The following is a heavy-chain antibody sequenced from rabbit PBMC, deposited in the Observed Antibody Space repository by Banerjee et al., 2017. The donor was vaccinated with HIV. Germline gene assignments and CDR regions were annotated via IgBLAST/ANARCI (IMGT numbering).Heavy chain of an antibody. CDR3: ARRYAYWDDGGDFNL. J-gene: IGHJ4*01. Sequence: QSLEESGGDLVKPGASLTLTCTASGFSFSSNAMCWVRQAPGKGPEWIACIYAGSSGTDYASWAKGRFTISKTSSTTVTLQMTSLTAADTATYFCARRYAYWDDGGDFNLWGQGTLVTVS. CDR1: GFSFSSNA. D-gene: IGHD2-1*01. CDR2: IYAGSSGT. V-gene: IGHV1S40*01.